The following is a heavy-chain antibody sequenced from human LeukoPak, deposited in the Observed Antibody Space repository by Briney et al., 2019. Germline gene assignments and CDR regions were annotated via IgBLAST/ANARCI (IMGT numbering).Heavy chain of an antibody. Sequence: ASVKVSCKASGYTFTNHYMHWVRQARGQGLEWMGWINPHSGDTNYAQKFQGRVIMTRDKSISTAYMELSSLRSDDTAMYYCASGLSSLFSFGAALGYHMDVWGKGTPVTVSS. J-gene: IGHJ6*03. D-gene: IGHD5-18*01. CDR2: INPHSGDT. CDR3: ASGLSSLFSFGAALGYHMDV. V-gene: IGHV1-2*02. CDR1: GYTFTNHY.